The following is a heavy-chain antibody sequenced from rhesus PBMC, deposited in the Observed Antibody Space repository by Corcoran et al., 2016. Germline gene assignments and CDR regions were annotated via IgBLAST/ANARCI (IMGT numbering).Heavy chain of an antibody. J-gene: IGHJ5-2*02. CDR1: GGSISGGYY. CDR3: ARDRENSLDV. Sequence: QVQLQESGPGLVKPSETLSLTCAVSGGSISGGYYWGWIRQHPGKGLEWIGKIYGKSASTYYNPSPKSRVNISKDTSKNQFSLKLSSVTAADTAVYYCARDRENSLDVWGRGVLVTVSS. V-gene: IGHV4S7*01. CDR2: IYGKSAST. D-gene: IGHD1-44*02.